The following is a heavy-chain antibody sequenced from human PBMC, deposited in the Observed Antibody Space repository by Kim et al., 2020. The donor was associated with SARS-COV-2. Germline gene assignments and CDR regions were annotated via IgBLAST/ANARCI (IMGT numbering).Heavy chain of an antibody. D-gene: IGHD3-22*01. J-gene: IGHJ4*02. CDR3: ARRGGTYYFDISGYEFDF. CDR2: ISYSGAT. Sequence: SETLSLRCTVSGESVSRSTYYWGWIRQPPGEGLEWIGTISYSGATSYNPSLQSRVTISLDTSKNQFSLKLSSVTAADTAVYYCARRGGTYYFDISGYEFDFWGQGTLVTVSS. V-gene: IGHV4-39*01. CDR1: GESVSRSTYY.